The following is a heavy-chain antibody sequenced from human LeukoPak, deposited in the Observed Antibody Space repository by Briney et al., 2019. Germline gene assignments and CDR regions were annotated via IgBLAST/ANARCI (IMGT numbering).Heavy chain of an antibody. J-gene: IGHJ4*02. CDR3: AKDSGFRAAAGTFDY. CDR1: GFTFDDYA. Sequence: GGSLRLSCAASGFTFDDYAMHWVRQAPGKGLEWVSLISGDGGSTYYADSVKGRFTISRDNSKNSLYLQMNSLRTEDTALYYCAKDSGFRAAAGTFDYWGQGTLVTVSS. D-gene: IGHD6-13*01. V-gene: IGHV3-43*02. CDR2: ISGDGGST.